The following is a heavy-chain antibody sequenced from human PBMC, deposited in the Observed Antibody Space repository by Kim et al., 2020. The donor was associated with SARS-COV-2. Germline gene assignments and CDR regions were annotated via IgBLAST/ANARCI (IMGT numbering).Heavy chain of an antibody. Sequence: SETLSLTCSVSGDSITSYYWTWIRQPPGKGLEWIGYVYYGGRSHYNPSLQSRVTISVDTSKSHFSLRLSSVTAADTAGYYCARRRLTGQTFDYWGQGLLVTVSS. V-gene: IGHV4-59*01. J-gene: IGHJ4*02. CDR2: VYYGGRS. CDR3: ARRRLTGQTFDY. CDR1: GDSITSYY. D-gene: IGHD7-27*01.